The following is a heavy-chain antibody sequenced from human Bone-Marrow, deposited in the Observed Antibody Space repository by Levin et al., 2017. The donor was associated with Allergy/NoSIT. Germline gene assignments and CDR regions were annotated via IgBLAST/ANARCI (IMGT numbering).Heavy chain of an antibody. CDR3: VKDRGGFGELSADY. D-gene: IGHD3-10*01. CDR1: GFKFHDYA. J-gene: IGHJ4*02. V-gene: IGHV3-9*01. CDR2: INWNSVSI. Sequence: SLKISCAASGFKFHDYAMHWVRQAPGKGLEWVARINWNSVSIGYAESVKSRFIISRDNAKNTLFLQMNSLRPEDTALYYCVKDRGGFGELSADYWGQGTRVTVSS.